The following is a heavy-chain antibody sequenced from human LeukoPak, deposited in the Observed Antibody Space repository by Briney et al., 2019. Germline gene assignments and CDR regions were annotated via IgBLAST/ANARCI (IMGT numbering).Heavy chain of an antibody. D-gene: IGHD3-22*01. CDR2: IYYSGST. V-gene: IGHV4-59*08. CDR3: ARHLFPPYYYDSSGYDY. CDR1: GGSISSYY. Sequence: PSETLSLTCTVSGGSISSYYWSWIRQPPGKGLEWIGYIYYSGSTNYNPSLKSRVTISVDTSKNQFSLKLSSVTAADTAVYYCARHLFPPYYYDSSGYDYWGQETLVTVSS. J-gene: IGHJ4*02.